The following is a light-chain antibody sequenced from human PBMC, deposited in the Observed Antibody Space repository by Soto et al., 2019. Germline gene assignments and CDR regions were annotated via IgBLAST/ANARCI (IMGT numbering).Light chain of an antibody. CDR3: QHYNNWYT. CDR2: KAS. V-gene: IGKV1-5*03. CDR1: QTISSW. J-gene: IGKJ5*01. Sequence: DIQMTQSPSTLSGSVGDRVTITCRASQTISSWLAWYQQKPGKAPKLLIYKASTLKSGVPSRFSGSGSGTEFTLTISSLQPDDFATYYCQHYNNWYTFGQGTRLEIK.